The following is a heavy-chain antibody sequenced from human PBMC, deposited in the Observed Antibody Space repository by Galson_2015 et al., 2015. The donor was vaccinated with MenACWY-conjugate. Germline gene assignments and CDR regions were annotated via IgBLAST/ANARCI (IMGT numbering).Heavy chain of an antibody. CDR2: INGGNGNT. CDR1: GYTFISHA. CDR3: ARGSATWFPFFDS. V-gene: IGHV1-3*01. D-gene: IGHD3-10*01. Sequence: SVKVSCKASGYTFISHAMHWVRQAPGQRLEWMGWINGGNGNTKYSQKFQGRVTITTDTSAHTAHMQLSTLRSEDTAVYYCARGSATWFPFFDSWGQGTLVTVSS. J-gene: IGHJ4*02.